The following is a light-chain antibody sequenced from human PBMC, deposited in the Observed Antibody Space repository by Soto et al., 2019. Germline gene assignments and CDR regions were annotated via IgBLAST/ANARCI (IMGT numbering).Light chain of an antibody. CDR3: QSYDSSLNGHV. V-gene: IGLV2-14*01. Sequence: QSALTQPASVSGSPGQSITISCTGTSSDIGTYKYVSWFQHHPGKAPKLIIFEVSNRPSAVPDRFSGSKSGTSASLAITGLQAEDEADYYCQSYDSSLNGHVFGTGTKVTVL. J-gene: IGLJ1*01. CDR1: SSDIGTYKY. CDR2: EVS.